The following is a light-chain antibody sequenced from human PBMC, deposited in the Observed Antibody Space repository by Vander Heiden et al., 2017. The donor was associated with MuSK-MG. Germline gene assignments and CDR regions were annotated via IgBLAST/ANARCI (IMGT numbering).Light chain of an antibody. Sequence: DIQMTQSPSSLSASIGDRVTIACRASQGISDYLAWYQQKPGKVPKLLIYAASTLQSGVPSRFSGSGSGTDFTLTISSLQPEDVASYYCQKYNSAPWTFGQGTKGEIK. CDR1: QGISDY. J-gene: IGKJ1*01. CDR3: QKYNSAPWT. CDR2: AAS. V-gene: IGKV1-27*01.